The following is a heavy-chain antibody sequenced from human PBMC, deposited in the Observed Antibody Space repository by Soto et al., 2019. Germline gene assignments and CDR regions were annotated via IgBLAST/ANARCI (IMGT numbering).Heavy chain of an antibody. V-gene: IGHV1-18*01. Sequence: ASVKVSCKASGYTFTSYGISWLLQAPGQGLEWIGWISAYNGNTNYAQKLQGRVTMTTDTSTSTAYMELTSLRSDDTAVYYCALGYWTNGMDYDYILDVWGKRTTVTVSS. D-gene: IGHD2-8*01. CDR2: ISAYNGNT. J-gene: IGHJ6*03. CDR1: GYTFTSYG. CDR3: ALGYWTNGMDYDYILDV.